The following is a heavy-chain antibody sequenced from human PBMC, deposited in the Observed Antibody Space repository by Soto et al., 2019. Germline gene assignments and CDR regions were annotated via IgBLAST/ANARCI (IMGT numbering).Heavy chain of an antibody. CDR3: AATGITGTSGYYFDY. CDR2: IIPIFGTA. Sequence: QVQLVQSGAEGKKPGSSVKVSGKASGGTFRSYAISWGRQAPGQGLEWMGGIIPIFGTANYAQKFQGRVTITTDESTSTAYMELSSLRSEDTAVYYCAATGITGTSGYYFDYWGQGTLVTVSS. V-gene: IGHV1-69*01. D-gene: IGHD1-20*01. CDR1: GGTFRSYA. J-gene: IGHJ4*02.